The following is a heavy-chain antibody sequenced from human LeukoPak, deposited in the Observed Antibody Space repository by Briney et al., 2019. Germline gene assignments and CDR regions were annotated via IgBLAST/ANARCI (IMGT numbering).Heavy chain of an antibody. Sequence: PSETLSLTCAVYGGSFSGYYWSWIRQPPGKGLEWIGEINHSGSTNYNLSLKSRVTISVDTSKNQFSLKLGSVTAADTAVYYCVRSSGWLSFDYWGQGTLVTVSS. CDR1: GGSFSGYY. V-gene: IGHV4-34*01. CDR2: INHSGST. J-gene: IGHJ4*02. CDR3: VRSSGWLSFDY. D-gene: IGHD6-19*01.